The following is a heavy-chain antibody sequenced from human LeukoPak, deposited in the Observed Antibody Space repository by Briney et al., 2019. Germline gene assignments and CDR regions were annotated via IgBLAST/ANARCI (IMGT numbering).Heavy chain of an antibody. Sequence: GASVKVSCNASGYTFTSYEINWVRQATGQGPEWMGWMSSNSGDTGYAQNFQGRVTMTRDTSISTAYMELSSLRSEDTAVYYCARGPPNWGYDYWGQGTLVTVSS. CDR2: MSSNSGDT. CDR3: ARGPPNWGYDY. D-gene: IGHD7-27*01. CDR1: GYTFTSYE. V-gene: IGHV1-8*01. J-gene: IGHJ4*02.